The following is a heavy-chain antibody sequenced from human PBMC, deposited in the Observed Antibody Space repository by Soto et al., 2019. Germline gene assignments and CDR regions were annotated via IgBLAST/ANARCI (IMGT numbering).Heavy chain of an antibody. CDR2: IYYSGST. D-gene: IGHD2-15*01. Sequence: QVQLQESGPGLVKPSETLSLTCTVSGGSVSSGSYYWSWIRQPPGKGLEWIGYIYYSGSTNYNPSLKTRLTISLDTSKNQFSLKLSSVTAADTAVYYCAKGYCSGGSCYEFDYWGQGTLVTVSS. V-gene: IGHV4-61*01. CDR3: AKGYCSGGSCYEFDY. CDR1: GGSVSSGSYY. J-gene: IGHJ4*02.